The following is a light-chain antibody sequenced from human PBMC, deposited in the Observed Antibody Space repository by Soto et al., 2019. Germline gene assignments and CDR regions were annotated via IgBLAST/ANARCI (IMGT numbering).Light chain of an antibody. CDR2: DVS. J-gene: IGLJ1*01. CDR1: SSDVGGYNY. V-gene: IGLV2-14*01. Sequence: QSVLTQPASVSGSPGQSITISCTGTSSDVGGYNYVSWYQQHPGKAPKLMIYDVSNRPSGVSNRFSGSKSGNTASLTISGLQAEDEADYYCSSYNSSTTPLSVFGTGTKV. CDR3: SSYNSSTTPLSV.